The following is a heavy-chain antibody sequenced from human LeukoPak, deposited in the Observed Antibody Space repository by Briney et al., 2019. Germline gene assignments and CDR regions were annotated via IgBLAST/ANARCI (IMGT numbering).Heavy chain of an antibody. V-gene: IGHV4-59*01. CDR1: GGSMSSYY. D-gene: IGHD1-26*01. Sequence: SETLSLTCTVSGGSMSSYYWGWIRQPPGKGLEWIGYIYYSGSTNYNPSLKSRVAISVDTSKNQFSLKVSSVTAADTAVYYCARYGEGGGPFDYWGQGTLVTVSS. CDR3: ARYGEGGGPFDY. J-gene: IGHJ4*02. CDR2: IYYSGST.